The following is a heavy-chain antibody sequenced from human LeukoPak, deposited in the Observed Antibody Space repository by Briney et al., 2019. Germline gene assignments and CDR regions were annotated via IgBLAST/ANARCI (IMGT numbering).Heavy chain of an antibody. CDR2: IRKDGSEK. CDR1: GFTFEIYW. Sequence: GGSLRLSCAASGFTFEIYWMSWVRQAPGKGLEWVANIRKDGSEKNYVDSVKGRFTISRDNSKNSLSLQMNSLKTEDTAVYYCASSPTLYGSGSYGRGAFDIWGQGTMVTVSS. CDR3: ASSPTLYGSGSYGRGAFDI. V-gene: IGHV3-7*05. J-gene: IGHJ3*02. D-gene: IGHD3-10*01.